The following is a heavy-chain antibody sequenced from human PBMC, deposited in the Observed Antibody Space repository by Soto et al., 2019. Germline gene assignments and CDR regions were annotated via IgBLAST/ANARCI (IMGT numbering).Heavy chain of an antibody. Sequence: SVKVSCKASGGTFSSYAISWVRQAPGQGLEWMGGIIPIFGTANYAQKFQGRVTITADKSTSTAYMELSSLRSEDTAVYYCARKDYGSGSYIDYWGQGTLVTAPQ. CDR1: GGTFSSYA. V-gene: IGHV1-69*06. J-gene: IGHJ4*02. D-gene: IGHD3-10*01. CDR3: ARKDYGSGSYIDY. CDR2: IIPIFGTA.